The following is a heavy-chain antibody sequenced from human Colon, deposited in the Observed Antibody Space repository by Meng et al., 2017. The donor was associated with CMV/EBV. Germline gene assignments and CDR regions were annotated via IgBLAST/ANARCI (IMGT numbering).Heavy chain of an antibody. V-gene: IGHV3-74*01. D-gene: IGHD6-13*01. Sequence: GGSLRLSCAASGFTFSSYWMHWVRHAPGKGLVWVSRINSDGSSTSYADSVKGRFTISRDNAKNSLYLQMNSLRAEDTAVYYCAAITAAAVTLYGMDVWGLGTTVTVSS. CDR1: GFTFSSYW. CDR3: AAITAAAVTLYGMDV. CDR2: INSDGSST. J-gene: IGHJ6*02.